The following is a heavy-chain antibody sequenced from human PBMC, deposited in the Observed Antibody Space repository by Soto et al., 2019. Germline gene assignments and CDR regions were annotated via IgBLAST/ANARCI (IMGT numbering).Heavy chain of an antibody. Sequence: ASVKVSGKASGYTFTGYYMHWVRQAPGQGLEWMGWINPNSGGTNYAQKFQGWVTMTRDTSISTAYMELSRLRSDDTAVYYCARQGGGYYYGMDVWGQGTAVTVSS. CDR1: GYTFTGYY. D-gene: IGHD3-10*01. CDR3: ARQGGGYYYGMDV. J-gene: IGHJ6*02. CDR2: INPNSGGT. V-gene: IGHV1-2*04.